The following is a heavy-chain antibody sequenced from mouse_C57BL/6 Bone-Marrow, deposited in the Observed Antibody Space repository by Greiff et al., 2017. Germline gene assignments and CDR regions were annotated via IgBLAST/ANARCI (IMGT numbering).Heavy chain of an antibody. CDR1: GYSFTDYN. D-gene: IGHD2-14*01. J-gene: IGHJ4*01. CDR2: INPNYGTT. CDR3: ARVGPLLQVPMDY. V-gene: IGHV1-39*01. Sequence: EVQLQQSGPELVKPGASVKISCKASGYSFTDYNMNWVKQSNGKSLEWIGVINPNYGTTSYNQKFKGKATLTVDQSSSTAYMELRSLTSENSAVYFCARVGPLLQVPMDYWGQGTSVTVSS.